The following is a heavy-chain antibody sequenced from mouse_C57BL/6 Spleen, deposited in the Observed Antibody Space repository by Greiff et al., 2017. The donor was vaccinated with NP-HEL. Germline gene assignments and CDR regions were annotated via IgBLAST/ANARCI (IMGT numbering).Heavy chain of an antibody. CDR1: GYTFTSYW. D-gene: IGHD4-1*01. CDR3: ARAETLTRYLDY. CDR2: IHPNSGST. Sequence: QVQLQQPGAELVKPGASVKLSCKASGYTFTSYWMHWVKQRPGQGLEWIGMIHPNSGSTNYNEKFKSKATLTVDKSSSTAYMQLSSLTSEDSAVYYCARAETLTRYLDYWGQGTTLTVSS. V-gene: IGHV1-64*01. J-gene: IGHJ2*01.